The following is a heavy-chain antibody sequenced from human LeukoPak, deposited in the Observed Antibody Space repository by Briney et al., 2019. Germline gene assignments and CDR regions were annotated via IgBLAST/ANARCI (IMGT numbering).Heavy chain of an antibody. J-gene: IGHJ6*02. CDR3: ARVLGEDDYGDYYGMDV. D-gene: IGHD4-17*01. CDR1: GYTFTGYY. V-gene: IGHV1-2*02. Sequence: GASVKVSCKASGYTFTGYYMHWVRQAPGQGLEWMGWINPNSGGTNYAQKFQGRVTMTRDTSISTAYMELSRLRSDDTAVYHCARVLGEDDYGDYYGMDVWGQGATVTVS. CDR2: INPNSGGT.